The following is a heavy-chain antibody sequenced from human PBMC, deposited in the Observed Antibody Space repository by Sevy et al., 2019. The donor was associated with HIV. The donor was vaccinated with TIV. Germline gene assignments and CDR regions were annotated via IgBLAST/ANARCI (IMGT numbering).Heavy chain of an antibody. D-gene: IGHD5-18*01. CDR3: ARENTAMVYFDY. CDR2: INHSGST. Sequence: SETLSLTCVVYGGSFSGYYWSWIRQPPGKGLEWLGEINHSGSTNYNPSLKSRVTISVDTSKNQFSLKLRSVTAADTAMYYCARENTAMVYFDYWGQGTLVTVSS. J-gene: IGHJ4*02. V-gene: IGHV4-34*01. CDR1: GGSFSGYY.